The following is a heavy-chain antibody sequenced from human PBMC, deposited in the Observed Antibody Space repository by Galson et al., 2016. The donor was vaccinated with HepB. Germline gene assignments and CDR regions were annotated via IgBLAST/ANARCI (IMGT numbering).Heavy chain of an antibody. CDR3: ARGDNPDYGDYASAYYDMDV. J-gene: IGHJ6*03. CDR2: INHSGST. CDR1: GGSFSGYY. D-gene: IGHD4-17*01. V-gene: IGHV4-34*01. Sequence: ETLSPTRAVYGGSFSGYYWSWIRQPPGKGLEWIGEINHSGSTNYNPSLKSRVTISVDTSKNQFSLKLSPVTAADTAVYYCARGDNPDYGDYASAYYDMDVWGKGTTVTVAS.